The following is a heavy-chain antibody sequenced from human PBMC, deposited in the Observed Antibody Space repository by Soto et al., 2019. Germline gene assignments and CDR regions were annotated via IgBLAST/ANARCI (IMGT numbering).Heavy chain of an antibody. J-gene: IGHJ6*02. CDR1: GGTFSSYR. CDR2: ITPVFGTS. Sequence: QVQLVQSGAEVKKPGSSVKVSCKVSGGTFSSYRFSWVRQAPGQGLEWMGGITPVFGTSDYAQKFQGRVTVTADRSTNTAYMEPSRLTSEDTAVYYCARDLPTLEVRSYGMDVWGQGTTVTVSS. D-gene: IGHD3-10*01. V-gene: IGHV1-69*06. CDR3: ARDLPTLEVRSYGMDV.